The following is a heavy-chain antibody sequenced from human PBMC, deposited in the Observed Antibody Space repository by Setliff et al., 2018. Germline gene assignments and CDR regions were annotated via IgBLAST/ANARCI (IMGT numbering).Heavy chain of an antibody. J-gene: IGHJ4*02. CDR1: GFMFSTYG. D-gene: IGHD3-9*01. CDR3: ARSSAPSVVLAADFDF. CDR2: ISGYTGDT. V-gene: IGHV1-18*01. Sequence: ASVKVSCKTSGFMFSTYGLSWVRQAPGQAPEWIGCISGYTGDTNYAPKFRDRVTLTIDPSSTTAYTELRSLKSDDTAFYYCARSSAPSVVLAADFDFWGQGTRVTVSS.